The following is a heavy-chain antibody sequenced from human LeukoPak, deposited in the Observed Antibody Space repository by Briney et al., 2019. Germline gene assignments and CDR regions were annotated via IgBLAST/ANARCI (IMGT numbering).Heavy chain of an antibody. J-gene: IGHJ5*02. CDR1: GGSFSGYY. CDR2: INHSGST. V-gene: IGHV4-34*01. Sequence: KPSETLSLTCAVYGGSFSGYYWSWIRQPPGKGLEWIGEINHSGSTNYNPSLKSRVTISVDTSKNQFSLKLSSVTAADTAVYYCARRTPNEYYDILTGYRNWFDPWGQGTLVTVSS. CDR3: ARRTPNEYYDILTGYRNWFDP. D-gene: IGHD3-9*01.